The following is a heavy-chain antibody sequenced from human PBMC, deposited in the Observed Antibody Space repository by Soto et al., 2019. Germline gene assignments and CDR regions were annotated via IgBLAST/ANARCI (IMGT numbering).Heavy chain of an antibody. CDR1: GGSISSGGYY. D-gene: IGHD3-9*01. V-gene: IGHV4-31*03. CDR3: AHKGPEDWPLDY. J-gene: IGHJ4*02. CDR2: IYYSGST. Sequence: PSETLSLTCTVSGGSISSGGYYWSWIRQHPGKGLEWIGYIYYSGSTYYNPSLKSRVTISVDTSKNQFSLKLSSVTAADTGTYYCAHKGPEDWPLDYWGQGTLVTVSS.